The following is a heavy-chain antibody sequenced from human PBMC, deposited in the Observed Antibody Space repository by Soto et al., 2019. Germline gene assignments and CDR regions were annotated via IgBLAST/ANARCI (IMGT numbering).Heavy chain of an antibody. V-gene: IGHV3-23*01. J-gene: IGHJ5*02. Sequence: EMQVLEWGGGLVQPGGSLRLSCGASGFPFSSPDMSWVRQPPGKGLEWGSTIGGTAATTYYADSVRGRFTVSRDNSNNTLSHQMTGLEPDDTAVYYCLKNSGWFGTWGQGTRVAVSS. CDR3: LKNSGWFGT. CDR1: GFPFSSPD. CDR2: IGGTAATT. D-gene: IGHD3-10*01.